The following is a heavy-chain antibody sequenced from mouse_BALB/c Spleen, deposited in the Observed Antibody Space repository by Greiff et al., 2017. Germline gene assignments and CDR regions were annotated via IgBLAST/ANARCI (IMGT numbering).Heavy chain of an antibody. CDR2: ISSGSSTI. J-gene: IGHJ4*01. CDR1: GFTFSSFG. Sequence: DVMLVESGGGLVQPGGSRKLSCAASGFTFSSFGMHWVRQAPEKGLEWVAYISSGSSTIYYADTVKGRFTISRDNPKNTLFLQMTSLRSEDTAMYYCARFEGYAMDYWGQGTTLTVSS. CDR3: ARFEGYAMDY. V-gene: IGHV5-17*02.